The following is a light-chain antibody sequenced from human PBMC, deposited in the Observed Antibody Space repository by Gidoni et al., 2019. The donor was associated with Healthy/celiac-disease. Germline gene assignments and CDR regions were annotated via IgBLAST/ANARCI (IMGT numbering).Light chain of an antibody. CDR2: GAS. Sequence: ELVMTQSPATLSVSPGERATLSCRASQRVSSNLSWYQQKPGQAPRLLIYGASTRATGLPARFSGSGSGTEFTLTISSLQSEDFAVYYCQQYNNWPRPFGQGTKVEIK. V-gene: IGKV3-15*01. CDR1: QRVSSN. J-gene: IGKJ1*01. CDR3: QQYNNWPRP.